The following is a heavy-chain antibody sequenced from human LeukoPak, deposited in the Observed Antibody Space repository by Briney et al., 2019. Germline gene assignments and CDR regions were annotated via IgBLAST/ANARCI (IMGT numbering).Heavy chain of an antibody. CDR2: IKQDGSEK. CDR3: AKGVKHIVVLTAQHYFDY. CDR1: GFTFSSYW. Sequence: QPGGSLRLSCAASGFTFSSYWMSWVRQAPGKGLEWVANIKQDGSEKYYVDSVKGRFTISRDNAKNSLYLQMNTLRAEDTAVYYCAKGVKHIVVLTAQHYFDYWGQGTLVTVSS. J-gene: IGHJ4*02. V-gene: IGHV3-7*01. D-gene: IGHD2-21*02.